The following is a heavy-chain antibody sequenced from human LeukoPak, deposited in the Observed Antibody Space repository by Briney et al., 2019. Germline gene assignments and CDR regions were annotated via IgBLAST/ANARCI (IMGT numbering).Heavy chain of an antibody. D-gene: IGHD3-22*01. V-gene: IGHV4-34*01. J-gene: IGHJ4*02. CDR3: ARRARAYDSSGYYYSN. CDR1: GGSFSGYY. Sequence: SETLSLTCAVYGGSFSGYYWSWIRQPPGKGLEWIGEVNHSGTTNYNPSLKSRVTISVDTSKNQFSLKLSSVTAADTAVYYCARRARAYDSSGYYYSNWGQGTLVTVSS. CDR2: VNHSGTT.